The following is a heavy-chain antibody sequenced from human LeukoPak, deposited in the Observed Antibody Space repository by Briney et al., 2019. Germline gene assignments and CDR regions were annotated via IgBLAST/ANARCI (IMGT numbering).Heavy chain of an antibody. V-gene: IGHV1-18*01. CDR1: GYTFTSYG. J-gene: IGHJ4*02. CDR2: ISAYNGNT. CDR3: ARELVSSSWYYFDY. Sequence: ASVKVSCKASGYTFTSYGISWARQAPGQGLEWMGWISAYNGNTNYAQKLQGRVTMTTDTSTSTAYMELRSLRSDDTAVYYCARELVSSSWYYFDYWGQGTLVTVSS. D-gene: IGHD6-13*01.